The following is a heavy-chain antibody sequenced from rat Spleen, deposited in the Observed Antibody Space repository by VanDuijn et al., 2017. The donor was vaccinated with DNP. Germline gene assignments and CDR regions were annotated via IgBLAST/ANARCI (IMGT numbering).Heavy chain of an antibody. V-gene: IGHV6-6*01. CDR1: GFTFSTAW. CDR2: IKAKSKNYAT. J-gene: IGHJ1*01. CDR3: AYYYSSYSYWFLDF. D-gene: IGHD1-2*01. Sequence: EVQVLESGGGLVQPGNSLKLSCATSGFTFSTAWMYWYRQFPEKRLEWVARIKAKSKNYATDYTESVKGRFTIPRDDSKSSIYLQMNNLKEEATAIYYGAYYYSSYSYWFLDFWGPGTMVTVSS.